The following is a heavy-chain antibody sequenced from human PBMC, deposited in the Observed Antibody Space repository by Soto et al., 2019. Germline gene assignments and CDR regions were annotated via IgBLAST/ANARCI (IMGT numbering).Heavy chain of an antibody. J-gene: IGHJ4*02. Sequence: SETLSLTCTVSGGSISSYYVSWIRQSAGKGLEWIGRIDTSGTTNYNPSLKSRVTMSVDASKNHFSLKLSSVTAEDTAVYYCARGVDYYDSSGYYPKYYFDYWGQGTLVTVSS. D-gene: IGHD3-22*01. CDR3: ARGVDYYDSSGYYPKYYFDY. V-gene: IGHV4-4*07. CDR1: GGSISSYY. CDR2: IDTSGTT.